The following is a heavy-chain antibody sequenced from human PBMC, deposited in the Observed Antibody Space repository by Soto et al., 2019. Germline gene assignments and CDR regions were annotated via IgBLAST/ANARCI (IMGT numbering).Heavy chain of an antibody. CDR3: ARWGKQQLVCDY. V-gene: IGHV4-31*03. CDR1: GGSISSGGYY. CDR2: IYYSGST. D-gene: IGHD6-13*01. Sequence: QVQLQESGPGLVKPSQTLSLTCTVSGGSISSGGYYWSWIRQHPGKGLEWIGYIYYSGSTYYNPSLKSRVTISVDPSKNQFSLKLSSVTAADTAVYYCARWGKQQLVCDYWGQGTLVTVSS. J-gene: IGHJ4*02.